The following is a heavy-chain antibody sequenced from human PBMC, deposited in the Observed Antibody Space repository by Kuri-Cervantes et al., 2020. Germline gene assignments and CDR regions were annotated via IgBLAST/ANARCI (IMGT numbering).Heavy chain of an antibody. D-gene: IGHD4-17*01. J-gene: IGHJ4*02. CDR2: ISYDGSNK. CDR3: ANRDYGDPRADY. V-gene: IGHV3-30*18. Sequence: GGSLRLSCAASGFTFSSYGMHWVRQAPGKGLEWVAVISYDGSNKYYADSVKGRFTISRDNSKNTLYLQMNSLRAEDTAVYYCANRDYGDPRADYWGQGTLVTVSS. CDR1: GFTFSSYG.